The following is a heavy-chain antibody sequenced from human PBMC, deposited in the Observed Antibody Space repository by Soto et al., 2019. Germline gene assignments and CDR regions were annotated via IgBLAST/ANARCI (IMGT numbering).Heavy chain of an antibody. Sequence: GGSLRLSCAASGFTFSSYGMHWVRQAPGKGLEWVAVISYDGSNKYYADSVKGRFTISRDNSKNTLYLQMNSLRAEDTAVYYCAKAWHGNSFDYWGQGTLVTVSS. CDR3: AKAWHGNSFDY. CDR1: GFTFSSYG. CDR2: ISYDGSNK. J-gene: IGHJ4*02. V-gene: IGHV3-30*18. D-gene: IGHD1-1*01.